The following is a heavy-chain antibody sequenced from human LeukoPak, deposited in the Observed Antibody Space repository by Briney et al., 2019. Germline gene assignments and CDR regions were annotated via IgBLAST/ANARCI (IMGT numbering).Heavy chain of an antibody. Sequence: GGSLRLSCAASGFTFSSYAMSWVRQAPGKGLEWVSAISGSGGSTYYADSVKGRFTISRDNSKNTLYLQMNSLRAEDTAVYYCAKGLGSGLYYSMDVWGQGTTVTVSS. V-gene: IGHV3-23*01. CDR2: ISGSGGST. CDR1: GFTFSSYA. CDR3: AKGLGSGLYYSMDV. J-gene: IGHJ6*02. D-gene: IGHD5-12*01.